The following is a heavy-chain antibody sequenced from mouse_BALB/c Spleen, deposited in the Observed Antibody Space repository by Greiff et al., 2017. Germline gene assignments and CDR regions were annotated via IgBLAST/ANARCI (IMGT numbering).Heavy chain of an antibody. CDR2: IDPENGNT. CDR3: AASPEDYYAMDY. Sequence: EVQLQQSGAELVRPGALVKLSCKASGFNIKDYYMHWVKQRPEQGLEWIGWIDPENGNTIYDPKFQGKASITADTSSNTAYLQLSSLTSEDTAVYYCAASPEDYYAMDYWGQGTSVTVSS. CDR1: GFNIKDYY. V-gene: IGHV14-1*02. D-gene: IGHD6-1*01. J-gene: IGHJ4*01.